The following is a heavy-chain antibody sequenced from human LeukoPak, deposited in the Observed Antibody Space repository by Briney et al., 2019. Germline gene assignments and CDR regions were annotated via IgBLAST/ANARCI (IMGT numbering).Heavy chain of an antibody. CDR1: GGTFSSYA. J-gene: IGHJ6*04. Sequence: SVKVSCKASGGTFSSYAISWVRQAPGQGLEWMGGIIPIFGTANYAQKFQGRVTITADESTSTAYMELSSLRSEDTAVYYCARTHATMVRRVIPYYYGMDVWGKGTTVTVSS. CDR2: IIPIFGTA. CDR3: ARTHATMVRRVIPYYYGMDV. D-gene: IGHD3-10*01. V-gene: IGHV1-69*13.